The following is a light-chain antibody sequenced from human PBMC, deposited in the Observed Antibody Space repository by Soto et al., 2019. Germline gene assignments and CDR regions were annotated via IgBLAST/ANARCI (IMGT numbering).Light chain of an antibody. J-gene: IGKJ1*01. CDR1: QGISSY. CDR3: QQHNSYPRT. V-gene: IGKV1-9*01. CDR2: AAS. Sequence: DIQLTQSPSFLSASVGDRVTITCRASQGISSYLAWYQQKPGKAPKLLIYAASTLQSGVPSRFSGSGSGKEFTLTISRLQHEDFATYYCQQHNSYPRTFGQGTKVEIK.